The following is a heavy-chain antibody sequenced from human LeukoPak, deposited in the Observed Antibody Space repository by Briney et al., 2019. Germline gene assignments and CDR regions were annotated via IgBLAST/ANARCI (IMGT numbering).Heavy chain of an antibody. CDR1: GFTFSYYG. D-gene: IGHD2-15*01. V-gene: IGHV3-33*08. Sequence: QSGGSLRLSCAASGFTFSYYGLHWVRQGPGKGLEWVAVIWYDGSNKYYADSVKGRFTISRDNSKNTLYLQMNSLRAEDTAVYYCARDDLHDSLGGMDVWGQGTTVTVSS. J-gene: IGHJ6*02. CDR3: ARDDLHDSLGGMDV. CDR2: IWYDGSNK.